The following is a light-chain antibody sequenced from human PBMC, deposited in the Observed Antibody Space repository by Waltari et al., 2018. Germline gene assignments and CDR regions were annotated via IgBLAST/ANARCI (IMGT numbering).Light chain of an antibody. CDR1: QSINNY. CDR3: QQRKSWPIT. Sequence: EIVLTQSPATLSLSPGDRATLSCRASQSINNYLAWYQQKPGQAPRLLIYDASNRATGIPARFSGSGSGTDFTLTISSLEPEDFAVYYCQQRKSWPITFGQGTRLEIE. CDR2: DAS. V-gene: IGKV3-11*01. J-gene: IGKJ5*01.